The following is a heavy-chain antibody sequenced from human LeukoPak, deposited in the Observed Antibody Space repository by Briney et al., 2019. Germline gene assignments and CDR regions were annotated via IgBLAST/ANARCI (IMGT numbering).Heavy chain of an antibody. D-gene: IGHD2-21*02. CDR1: GGSISSYS. V-gene: IGHV4-59*01. J-gene: IGHJ4*02. CDR3: ARVKGVVTPILDY. CDR2: FYNSGST. Sequence: SETLSLTCIVSGGSISSYSWNWIRQPPGKGLEWIANFYNSGSTNYNPSLKSRVTFSVDTSKNQFSLKLISVTAADTAVYYCARVKGVVTPILDYWGQGTLVTVSS.